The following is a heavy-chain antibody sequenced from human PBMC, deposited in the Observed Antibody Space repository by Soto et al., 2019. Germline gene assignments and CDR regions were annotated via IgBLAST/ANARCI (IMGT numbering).Heavy chain of an antibody. D-gene: IGHD4-17*01. J-gene: IGHJ1*01. CDR2: IIPIFGTA. CDR3: ARGRATVTTLGYFQH. Sequence: GASVKVSCKASGGTFSSYAISWVRQAPGQGLEWMGGIIPIFGTANYAQKFQGRVTITADESTSTAYMELSSLRSEDTAVYYCARGRATVTTLGYFQHWGQGTLVTVSS. CDR1: GGTFSSYA. V-gene: IGHV1-69*13.